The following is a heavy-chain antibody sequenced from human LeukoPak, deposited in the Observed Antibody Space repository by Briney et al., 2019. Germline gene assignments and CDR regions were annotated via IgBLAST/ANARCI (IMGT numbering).Heavy chain of an antibody. Sequence: PSETLSLTCAVYGGSFSGYYWSWIRQSPGKGLEWIGEINHSGSTNYNPSLKSRVTISVDTSKNQFSLKLSSVTAADTAVYYCASLYYYDSSGYYNDAFDIWGQGTMVTVSS. D-gene: IGHD3-22*01. CDR2: INHSGST. V-gene: IGHV4-34*01. J-gene: IGHJ3*02. CDR3: ASLYYYDSSGYYNDAFDI. CDR1: GGSFSGYY.